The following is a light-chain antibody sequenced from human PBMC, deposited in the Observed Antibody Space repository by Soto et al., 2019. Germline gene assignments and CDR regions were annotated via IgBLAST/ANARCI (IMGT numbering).Light chain of an antibody. Sequence: IQLTQSPSSLSASVGDRVTITCRASQGINSFLAWYQQKPGKAPKLLIYAASTLQSGVPLRFSGSGSGTEFTLTISSLQPEDFATYYCQQLSYYPRTFGQGTKLEIK. J-gene: IGKJ2*01. CDR3: QQLSYYPRT. V-gene: IGKV1-9*01. CDR1: QGINSF. CDR2: AAS.